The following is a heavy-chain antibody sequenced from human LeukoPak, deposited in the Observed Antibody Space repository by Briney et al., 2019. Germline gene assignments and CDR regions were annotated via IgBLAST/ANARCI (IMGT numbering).Heavy chain of an antibody. Sequence: ASVKVSCKASGYTFTSYAMHWVRQAPGQRLEWMGWINAGNGNTKYSQKFQGRVTITRDTSASTAYMELSSLRSEDTAVYYCARDRDHYDSSGYSDWGRGTLVTVSS. J-gene: IGHJ2*01. CDR1: GYTFTSYA. CDR3: ARDRDHYDSSGYSD. CDR2: INAGNGNT. V-gene: IGHV1-3*01. D-gene: IGHD3-22*01.